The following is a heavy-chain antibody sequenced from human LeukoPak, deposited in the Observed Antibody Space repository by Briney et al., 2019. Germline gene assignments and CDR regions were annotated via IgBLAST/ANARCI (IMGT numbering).Heavy chain of an antibody. Sequence: GGSLRLSCAASEFTFSRYAMSWVRQAPGKGLEWVSAISGSGGSTYYADSVKGRFTISRDNSKNTLYLQMNSLRAEDTAVYYCAKVRSYRIGNYFDYWGQGTLVTVSS. J-gene: IGHJ4*02. CDR3: AKVRSYRIGNYFDY. CDR1: EFTFSRYA. D-gene: IGHD1-26*01. V-gene: IGHV3-23*01. CDR2: ISGSGGST.